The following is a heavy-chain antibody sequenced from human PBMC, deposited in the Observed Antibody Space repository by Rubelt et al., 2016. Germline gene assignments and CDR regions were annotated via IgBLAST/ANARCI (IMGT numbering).Heavy chain of an antibody. D-gene: IGHD2-15*01. CDR3: AKDSTAYCVGGSCLFDY. CDR2: INSDGSIT. CDR1: GFTVSTNY. J-gene: IGHJ4*02. V-gene: IGHV3-74*01. Sequence: QVVESGGGLIQPGGSLRLSCAASGFTVSTNYMSWVRQAPGKGLVWVSRINSDGSITSYADSVKGRFTISRDTAKSTLDLRMNSLRAEDTAVYYCAKDSTAYCVGGSCLFDYWGQGTLVTVSS.